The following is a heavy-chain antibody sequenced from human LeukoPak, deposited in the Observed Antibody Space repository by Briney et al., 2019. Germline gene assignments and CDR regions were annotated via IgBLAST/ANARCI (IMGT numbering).Heavy chain of an antibody. V-gene: IGHV1-18*01. Sequence: ASVKVSCKASGYTFTNYGISWVRQAPGQGLEWMGWISAYTDNTNYAQKLQGRVTMTTDTSTSTAYMELRSLRSDDTAVYYCARESYDYFDYWGQGTLVTVSS. CDR2: ISAYTDNT. J-gene: IGHJ4*02. CDR3: ARESYDYFDY. CDR1: GYTFTNYG. D-gene: IGHD3-10*01.